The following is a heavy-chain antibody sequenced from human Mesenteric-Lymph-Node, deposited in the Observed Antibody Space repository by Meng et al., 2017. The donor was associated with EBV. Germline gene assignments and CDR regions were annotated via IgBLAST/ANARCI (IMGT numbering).Heavy chain of an antibody. CDR2: IYHSGTT. J-gene: IGHJ6*04. V-gene: IGHV4-4*02. D-gene: IGHD5-24*01. CDR3: AREREDYYYGLDV. CDR1: GGSIRSGDW. Sequence: QVELQESGPGLVKPSGTLSLTWAVSGGSIRSGDWWSWVRQSPGKGLEWIGEIYHSGTTNYNPSLKSRVTMSVDKSKNQFSLKLNSVTAADTAVYYCAREREDYYYGLDVWGEGTTVTVSS.